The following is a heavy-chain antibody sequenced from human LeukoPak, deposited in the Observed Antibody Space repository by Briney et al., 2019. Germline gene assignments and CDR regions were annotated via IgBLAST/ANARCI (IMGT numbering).Heavy chain of an antibody. V-gene: IGHV4-59*01. Sequence: SETLSLTCTVSGGSTSSYYWSWIRQPPGKGLEWIGYIYYSGSTNYNTSLKSRVTISVDTSKNRFSLKLSSVTAADRAVYYCARGHDYYDSSGYYYEGGGDLYYFDYWGQGTLVTVSS. D-gene: IGHD3-22*01. J-gene: IGHJ4*02. CDR2: IYYSGST. CDR1: GGSTSSYY. CDR3: ARGHDYYDSSGYYYEGGGDLYYFDY.